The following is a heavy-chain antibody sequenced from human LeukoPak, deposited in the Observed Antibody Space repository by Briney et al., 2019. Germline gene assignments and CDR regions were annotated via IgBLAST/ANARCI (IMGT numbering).Heavy chain of an antibody. CDR3: ARRCSSTSCKGAFDI. Sequence: SETLSLTCTVSGGSISSYYWSWIRQPPGKGLERIGYIYYSGSTNYNPSLKSRVTISVDTSKNQFSLKLSSVTAADTAVYYCARRCSSTSCKGAFDIWDQGTMVTVSS. CDR1: GGSISSYY. J-gene: IGHJ3*02. CDR2: IYYSGST. D-gene: IGHD2-2*01. V-gene: IGHV4-59*01.